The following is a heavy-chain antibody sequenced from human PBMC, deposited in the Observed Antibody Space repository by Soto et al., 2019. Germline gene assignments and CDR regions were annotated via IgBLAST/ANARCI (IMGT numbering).Heavy chain of an antibody. CDR2: ISYDGNDK. V-gene: IGHV3-30-3*01. CDR3: ARGGGNYYYHDPFDI. D-gene: IGHD1-26*01. Sequence: GQLVESGGGVVQPGRSLRLSCAASGFTFSNYALHWVRQAPGKVLEWVALISYDGNDKYYADSVKGRFTISRDTSKNALFLHMSTLRVEDTAVYYCARGGGNYYYHDPFDIWGQGTMVTVSS. J-gene: IGHJ3*02. CDR1: GFTFSNYA.